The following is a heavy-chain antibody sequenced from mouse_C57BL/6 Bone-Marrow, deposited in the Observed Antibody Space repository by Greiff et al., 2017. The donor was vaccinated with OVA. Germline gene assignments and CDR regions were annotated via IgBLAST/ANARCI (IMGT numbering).Heavy chain of an antibody. CDR3: ARKGDYYGDAMDY. D-gene: IGHD1-1*01. J-gene: IGHJ4*01. CDR1: GYTFTSYW. CDR2: IHPNSGST. V-gene: IGHV1-64*01. Sequence: QVQLKQPGAELVKPGASVKLSCKASGYTFTSYWLHWVKQRPGQGLEWIGMIHPNSGSTNYNEKFKSKATLTVDKSSSTAYMQLSSLTSEDSAVYYCARKGDYYGDAMDYWGQGTSVTVSS.